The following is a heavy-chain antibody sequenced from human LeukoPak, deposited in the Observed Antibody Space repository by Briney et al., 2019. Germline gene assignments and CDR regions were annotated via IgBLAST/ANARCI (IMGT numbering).Heavy chain of an antibody. V-gene: IGHV3-23*01. CDR3: ARDSLAAAGYYYYGMDV. D-gene: IGHD6-13*01. CDR2: ISGSGGST. CDR1: GFTFSSYG. J-gene: IGHJ6*02. Sequence: PGGSLRLSCAASGFTFSSYGMHWVRQAPGKGLEWVSAISGSGGSTYYADSVKGRFTISRDNSKNTLYLQMNSLRAEDTAVYYCARDSLAAAGYYYYGMDVWGQGTTVTVSS.